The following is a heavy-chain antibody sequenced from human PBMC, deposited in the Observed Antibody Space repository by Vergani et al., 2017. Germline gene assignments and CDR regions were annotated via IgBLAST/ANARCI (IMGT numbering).Heavy chain of an antibody. V-gene: IGHV1-18*01. J-gene: IGHJ4*02. CDR1: GYTFTSYG. CDR3: ARAWYYDSSGYYTPSE. CDR2: ISAYNGNT. D-gene: IGHD3-22*01. Sequence: QVQLVQSGAEVKKPGASVTVSCKASGYTFTSYGISWVRQAPGQGLEWMGWISAYNGNTNYAQKLQGRVTMTTDTSTSTAYMELRSLRSDDTAVYYCARAWYYDSSGYYTPSEWGQGTLVTVSS.